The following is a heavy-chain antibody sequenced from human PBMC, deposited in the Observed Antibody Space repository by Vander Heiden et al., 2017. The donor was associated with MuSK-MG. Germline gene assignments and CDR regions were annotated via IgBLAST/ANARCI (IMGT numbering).Heavy chain of an antibody. D-gene: IGHD2-2*01. V-gene: IGHV5-51*03. Sequence: EVQLVQSGAEVKKPGESLKISCKGSGYSFTSYWIGWVRQMPGKGLEWMGIIYPGDSGTRYSPSFQGQVTISADKSISTAYLQWSSLKASDTAMYYCARRFGVRYCSSTSCYDYWGQGTLVTVSS. CDR3: ARRFGVRYCSSTSCYDY. CDR2: IYPGDSGT. CDR1: GYSFTSYW. J-gene: IGHJ4*02.